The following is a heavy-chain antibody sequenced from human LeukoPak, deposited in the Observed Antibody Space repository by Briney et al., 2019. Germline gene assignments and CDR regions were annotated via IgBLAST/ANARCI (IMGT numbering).Heavy chain of an antibody. J-gene: IGHJ4*02. D-gene: IGHD2-15*01. V-gene: IGHV3-30-3*01. CDR3: AKEWSGTSD. CDR2: ISYDGANE. Sequence: GGSLRLSCAASGFSFHYYAMHWVRQAPGKGLEWVAVISYDGANEYYADSVKGRFTISRDNSKNTLYLQMNSLRAEDTAVYYCAKEWSGTSDWGQGTLVTVSS. CDR1: GFSFHYYA.